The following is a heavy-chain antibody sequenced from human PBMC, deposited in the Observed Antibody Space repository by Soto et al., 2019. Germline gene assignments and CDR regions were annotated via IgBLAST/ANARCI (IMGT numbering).Heavy chain of an antibody. V-gene: IGHV1-2*04. CDR2: INPNSGGT. Sequence: ASVKVSCKASGYTFTGYYMHWVRQAPGQGLEGMGWINPNSGGTNYAQKFQGWVTMTRDTSISTAYMELSRLRSDDTAVYYCARGMVVVSATSYYYYYYMDVRGKGTTVTV. CDR1: GYTFTGYY. J-gene: IGHJ6*03. CDR3: ARGMVVVSATSYYYYYYMDV. D-gene: IGHD2-15*01.